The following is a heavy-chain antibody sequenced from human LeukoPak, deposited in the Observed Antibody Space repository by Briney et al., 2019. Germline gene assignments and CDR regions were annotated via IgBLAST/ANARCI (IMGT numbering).Heavy chain of an antibody. CDR1: GYTFTSYG. V-gene: IGHV1-18*01. CDR3: ARDQAATNTQVRFCLD. J-gene: IGHJ4*02. CDR2: ISAYNGNT. D-gene: IGHD3-9*01. Sequence: ASVKVSCKASGYTFTSYGISWVRQAPGQGLEWMGWISAYNGNTNFAQKLQGRVTMTTDTSTSTANMDLRSLRSDDTAVYYCARDQAATNTQVRFCLDWGQGTLVTVSS.